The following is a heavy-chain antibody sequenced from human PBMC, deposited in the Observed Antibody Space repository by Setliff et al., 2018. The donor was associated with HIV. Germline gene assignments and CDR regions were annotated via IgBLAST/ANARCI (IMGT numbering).Heavy chain of an antibody. CDR2: INPHSGGT. V-gene: IGHV1-2*02. Sequence: ASVKVSCKASGYTFTGYHMHWVRQAPGQGLEWMGWINPHSGGTKYAQKFQGRVTMTRDTSISAAYMELSRLRSNDTAVYYCARVDCSSTRCYAFDIWGQGTMVTVSS. CDR3: ARVDCSSTRCYAFDI. D-gene: IGHD2-2*01. CDR1: GYTFTGYH. J-gene: IGHJ3*02.